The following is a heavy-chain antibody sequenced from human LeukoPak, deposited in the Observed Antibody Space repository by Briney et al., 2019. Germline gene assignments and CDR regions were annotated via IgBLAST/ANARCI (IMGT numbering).Heavy chain of an antibody. CDR2: ISSSSSTI. J-gene: IGHJ4*02. V-gene: IGHV3-48*01. CDR3: AKGDTTWELPHDY. CDR1: GFTFSSYS. D-gene: IGHD1-26*01. Sequence: GGSLRLSCAASGFTFSSYSMNWVRQAPGKGLEWVSYISSSSSTIYYADSVKGRFTISRDNAKNSLYLQMNSLRAEGTAVYYCAKGDTTWELPHDYWGQGTLVTVSS.